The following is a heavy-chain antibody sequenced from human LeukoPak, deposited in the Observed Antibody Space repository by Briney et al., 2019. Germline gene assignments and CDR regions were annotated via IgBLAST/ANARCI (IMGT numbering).Heavy chain of an antibody. CDR3: ARGSASGIYPIDY. Sequence: PSETLSLTCAVYGGSFSVYYWSWIRQPPGKGLEWIAEINHLGRTNYNPSLKSRATISIDTPKNQVFLKLSSVTAADTAVYYCARGSASGIYPIDYWGQGTLVTVSS. V-gene: IGHV4-34*01. J-gene: IGHJ4*02. CDR1: GGSFSVYY. D-gene: IGHD5-12*01. CDR2: INHLGRT.